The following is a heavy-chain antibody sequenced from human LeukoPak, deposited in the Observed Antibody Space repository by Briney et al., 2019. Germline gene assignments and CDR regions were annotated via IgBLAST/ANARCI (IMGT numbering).Heavy chain of an antibody. CDR2: ISGSGGST. Sequence: GGSLRLSCAASGFTFSSYAMSWVRQAPGKGLEWVSAISGSGGSTYYADSVKGRFTISRDNSKNTLYLQMNSLRAEDTAVHYCAKDLIDSSGYYKTEGDYWGQGTLVTVSS. D-gene: IGHD3-22*01. J-gene: IGHJ4*02. V-gene: IGHV3-23*01. CDR1: GFTFSSYA. CDR3: AKDLIDSSGYYKTEGDY.